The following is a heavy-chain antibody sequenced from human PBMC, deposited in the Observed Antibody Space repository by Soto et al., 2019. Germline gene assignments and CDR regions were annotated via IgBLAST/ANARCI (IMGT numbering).Heavy chain of an antibody. CDR3: ANRGGTYDFWSGYLFY. J-gene: IGHJ4*02. D-gene: IGHD3-3*01. CDR2: ISGSGGST. V-gene: IGHV3-23*01. Sequence: GESLKISCAASGFTFSSYAMSWVRQAPGKGLEWVSAISGSGGSTYYADSVKGRFTISRDNSKNTLYLQMNSLRAEDTAVYYCANRGGTYDFWSGYLFYWGQGTLVTVSS. CDR1: GFTFSSYA.